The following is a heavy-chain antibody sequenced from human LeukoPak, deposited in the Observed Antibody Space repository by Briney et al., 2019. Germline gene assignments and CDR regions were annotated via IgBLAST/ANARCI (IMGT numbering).Heavy chain of an antibody. D-gene: IGHD3-3*01. V-gene: IGHV4-4*09. J-gene: IGHJ4*02. CDR3: ARLRPRTNYDFSSGYYAFDY. CDR2: VYSGAY. Sequence: SETLSLTCTVSGASITNYFWGWIRQPPGKGPQWIGYVYSGAYYYNPSLVSRLTVSVDTAKNQFSLGLRSVTAADTAVYYCARLRPRTNYDFSSGYYAFDYWGQGTLVTVSS. CDR1: GASITNYF.